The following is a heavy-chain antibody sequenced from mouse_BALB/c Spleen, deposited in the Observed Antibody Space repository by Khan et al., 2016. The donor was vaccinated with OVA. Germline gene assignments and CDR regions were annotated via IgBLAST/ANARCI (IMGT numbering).Heavy chain of an antibody. Sequence: EVQLQESGPGLVKPSQSLSLTRTVTGYSITSGYGWNWIRQFPGNKLEWRGNISYSGSTNYNPTLKSRISITRDTSKNQFFLQLNSVTTEDTAAYYCARTSRIKYWGQGTTLTVSS. D-gene: IGHD3-3*01. CDR3: ARTSRIKY. CDR1: GYSITSGYG. J-gene: IGHJ2*01. V-gene: IGHV3-2*02. CDR2: ISYSGST.